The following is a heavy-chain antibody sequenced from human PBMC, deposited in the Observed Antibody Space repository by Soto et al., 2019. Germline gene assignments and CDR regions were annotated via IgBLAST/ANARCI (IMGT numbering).Heavy chain of an antibody. J-gene: IGHJ6*02. CDR2: IKQDGSEK. CDR3: ARGDYSSSLGYYYGMDV. CDR1: GFTFSSYW. D-gene: IGHD6-13*01. V-gene: IGHV3-7*03. Sequence: GGSLRLSCAASGFTFSSYWMSWVRQAPGKGLEWVANIKQDGSEKYYVDSVKGRFTISRDNAKNSLYLQMNSLRAEDTAVYYCARGDYSSSLGYYYGMDVWGHGTTVTVSS.